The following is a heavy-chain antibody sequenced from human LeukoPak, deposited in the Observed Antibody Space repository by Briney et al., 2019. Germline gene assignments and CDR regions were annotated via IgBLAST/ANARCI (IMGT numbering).Heavy chain of an antibody. CDR1: GGSISSYY. CDR3: ARHRYCSSTSCLNWFDP. D-gene: IGHD2-2*01. J-gene: IGHJ5*02. V-gene: IGHV4-59*08. Sequence: PSETLSLTCTVSGGSISSYYWSWIRQPPGKGLEWIGYIYYSGSTNCNPSLKSRVTISVDTSKNQFSLKLSSVTAADTAVYYCARHRYCSSTSCLNWFDPWGQGTLVTVSS. CDR2: IYYSGST.